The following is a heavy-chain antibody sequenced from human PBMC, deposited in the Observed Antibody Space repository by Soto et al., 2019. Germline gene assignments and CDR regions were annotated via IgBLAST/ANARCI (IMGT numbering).Heavy chain of an antibody. CDR3: ARGVVVVAAISTSWFDP. CDR2: IYYSGST. Sequence: SETLSLTCTVSGGSISSYYWSWIRQPPGKGLEWIGYIYYSGSTNYDPSLKSRVTISVDTSKNQFSLKLSSVTAADTAVYYCARGVVVVAAISTSWFDPWGQGTLVTVS. D-gene: IGHD2-15*01. CDR1: GGSISSYY. V-gene: IGHV4-59*01. J-gene: IGHJ5*02.